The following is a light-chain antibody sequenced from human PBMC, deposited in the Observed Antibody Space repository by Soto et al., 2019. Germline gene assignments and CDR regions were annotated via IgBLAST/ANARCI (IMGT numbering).Light chain of an antibody. CDR3: SSFTSSSTVA. CDR2: DVS. V-gene: IGLV2-14*03. J-gene: IGLJ2*01. Sequence: QSVLTQPASVSGSPGQSITISCTGTSSDVGGYNYVSWYQQHPGKAPKLMIYDVSSRPSGISNRFSGSKSGNTASLTISGLQAEDEADYYCSSFTSSSTVAFGGGTQLTVL. CDR1: SSDVGGYNY.